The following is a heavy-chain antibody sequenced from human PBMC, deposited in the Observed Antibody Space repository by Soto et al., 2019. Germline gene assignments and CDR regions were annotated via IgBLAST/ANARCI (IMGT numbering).Heavy chain of an antibody. CDR2: ISDYNGNK. Sequence: ASVKVSCKASGYTVTSYGISEVRQAPGQGLEWMGWISDYNGNKNYAQKLQCRVTMTTDTSTCTAYMELRSLRSDDTAVYYCARAPLDVLLFGELLVDNWFDPWGQGTLVTVSS. CDR1: GYTVTSYG. CDR3: ARAPLDVLLFGELLVDNWFDP. V-gene: IGHV1-18*04. J-gene: IGHJ5*02. D-gene: IGHD3-10*01.